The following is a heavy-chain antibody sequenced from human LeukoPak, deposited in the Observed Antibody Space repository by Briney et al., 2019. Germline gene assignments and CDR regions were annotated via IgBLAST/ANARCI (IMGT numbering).Heavy chain of an antibody. D-gene: IGHD6-6*01. CDR2: MNPNSGNT. V-gene: IGHV1-8*03. CDR3: ARDYSSSSANWLDP. CDR1: GCTFTSYD. J-gene: IGHJ5*02. Sequence: GASVKVSCKASGCTFTSYDINWVRQATGQGLEWMGWMNPNSGNTGYAQKFQGRVTITRNTSISTAYMELSSLRSEDTAVYYCARDYSSSSANWLDPWGQGTLVTVSS.